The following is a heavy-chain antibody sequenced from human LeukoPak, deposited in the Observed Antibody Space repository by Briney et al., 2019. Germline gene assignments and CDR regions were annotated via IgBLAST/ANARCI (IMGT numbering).Heavy chain of an antibody. D-gene: IGHD1-26*01. V-gene: IGHV3-7*01. CDR2: IKQDGGEK. CDR3: ARLGGSYYTY. J-gene: IGHJ4*02. Sequence: PGGPLRLSCVASGFAFSSYWISWVRQAPGKGLERVANIKQDGGEKYYVDSVKGRFTISRDNAKNSLFLQMNSLRVEDTAVYYCARLGGSYYTYWGQGTLVTVSS. CDR1: GFAFSSYW.